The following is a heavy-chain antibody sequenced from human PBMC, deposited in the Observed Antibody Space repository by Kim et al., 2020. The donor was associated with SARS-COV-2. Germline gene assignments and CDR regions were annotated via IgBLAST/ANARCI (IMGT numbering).Heavy chain of an antibody. Sequence: GGSLRLSCAASGFTFSDYWMRWVRHSPGKGLEWVADLNQDGSDKHYMESVKGRFTISRDNAKNSLFPQMDSLRAEDAALYYCARGGSYSFEYWSQGTLVT. CDR3: ARGGSYSFEY. D-gene: IGHD6-13*01. CDR2: LNQDGSDK. CDR1: GFTFSDYW. J-gene: IGHJ4*02. V-gene: IGHV3-7*01.